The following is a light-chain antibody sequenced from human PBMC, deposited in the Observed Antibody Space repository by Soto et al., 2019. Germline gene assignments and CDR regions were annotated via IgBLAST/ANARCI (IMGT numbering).Light chain of an antibody. J-gene: IGKJ4*01. CDR3: QQRSSWPPIT. Sequence: RQSLATLSYTPCEEVTFSCSASQSVSSNLAWYQQKRGQAPRLLIYGTSSRPTGIPARFTGSGSGTDFNLTISSLEPEDFAVYYCQQRSSWPPITFGGGTKVDI. V-gene: IGKV3-11*01. CDR1: QSVSSN. CDR2: GTS.